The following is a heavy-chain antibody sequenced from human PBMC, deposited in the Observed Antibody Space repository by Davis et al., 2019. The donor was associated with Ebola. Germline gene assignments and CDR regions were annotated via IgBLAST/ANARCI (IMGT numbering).Heavy chain of an antibody. D-gene: IGHD3-10*01. CDR2: IRPDYGDT. Sequence: ASSLVFCYASAYTICDHGITWLRQAPGQRLEWMGWIRPDYGDTRYAQKFQGRVTMTTDTSTTTAYMELGSLRFDDTAVYFCARGERGGSSAADYWGQGTLVTVSS. CDR3: ARGERGGSSAADY. CDR1: AYTICDHG. V-gene: IGHV1-18*01. J-gene: IGHJ4*02.